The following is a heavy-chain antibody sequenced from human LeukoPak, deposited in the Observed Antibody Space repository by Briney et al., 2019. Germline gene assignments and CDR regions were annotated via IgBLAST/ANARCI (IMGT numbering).Heavy chain of an antibody. Sequence: SETLSLTCPVSGGSISSYYWSWIRQPPGKGLEWIGYIYYSGSTNYNPSLKSRVTISVDTSKNQFSLKLSSVTAADTAVYYCARVGATGYFDYWGQGTLVTVSS. J-gene: IGHJ4*02. CDR2: IYYSGST. CDR1: GGSISSYY. CDR3: ARVGATGYFDY. D-gene: IGHD1-26*01. V-gene: IGHV4-59*08.